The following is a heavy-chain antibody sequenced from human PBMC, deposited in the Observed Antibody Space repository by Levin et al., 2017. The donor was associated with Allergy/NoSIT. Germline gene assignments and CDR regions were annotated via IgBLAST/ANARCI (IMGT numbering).Heavy chain of an antibody. V-gene: IGHV3-9*01. CDR3: AKGLNWGSPNTFDY. D-gene: IGHD7-27*01. CDR2: INWNRDKI. J-gene: IGHJ4*02. CDR1: GFTFGDYA. Sequence: GGSLRLSCAASGFTFGDYAMHWVRQAPGKGLEWVSGINWNRDKIGYADSVRARFTISRDNAKNYLYLQMNSLGPEDTALYYCAKGLNWGSPNTFDYWGQGTLVTVSS.